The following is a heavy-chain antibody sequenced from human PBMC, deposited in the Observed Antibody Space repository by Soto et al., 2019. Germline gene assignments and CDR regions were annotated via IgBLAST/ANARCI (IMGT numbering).Heavy chain of an antibody. D-gene: IGHD4-17*01. CDR3: AKVSTVVTRGYGMDV. CDR2: ISGSGGST. V-gene: IGHV3-23*01. Sequence: EVQLLESGGGLVQPGGSLRLSCAASGFTFSSYAMSWVRQAPGKGLEWVSAISGSGGSTYYTDSVKGRFTISRDNSKNTLYLQMNSLRAEDTAVYYCAKVSTVVTRGYGMDVWGQGTTVTVSS. CDR1: GFTFSSYA. J-gene: IGHJ6*02.